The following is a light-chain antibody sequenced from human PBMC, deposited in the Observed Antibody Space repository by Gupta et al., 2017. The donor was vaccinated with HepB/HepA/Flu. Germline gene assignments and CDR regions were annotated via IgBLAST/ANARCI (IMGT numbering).Light chain of an antibody. Sequence: QSALTQPRSVSGSPGQSVTISCTGTSSDVGGYNYVSWYQQHPGKAPKLMIYDVSKRPSGVPDRFSGSKSGNTASLTISGLQAEEEADYCCCSYAGSYTFYVFGTGTKVTVL. V-gene: IGLV2-11*01. CDR3: CSYAGSYTFYV. CDR2: DVS. J-gene: IGLJ1*01. CDR1: SSDVGGYNY.